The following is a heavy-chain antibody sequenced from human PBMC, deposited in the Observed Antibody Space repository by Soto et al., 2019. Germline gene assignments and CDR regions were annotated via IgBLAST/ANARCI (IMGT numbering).Heavy chain of an antibody. D-gene: IGHD2-2*01. CDR2: INHRGST. CDR3: ARVNSKGTSCPDV. CDR1: GGSFSGYY. Sequence: SETLSLTCAVYGGSFSGYYWSWIRQPPGKGLEWIGEINHRGSTNYNPSLKSRVTISEDTSKNQFSLKLSSVTAADTAVYYCARVNSKGTSCPDVWGKGTTVTVSS. V-gene: IGHV4-34*01. J-gene: IGHJ6*04.